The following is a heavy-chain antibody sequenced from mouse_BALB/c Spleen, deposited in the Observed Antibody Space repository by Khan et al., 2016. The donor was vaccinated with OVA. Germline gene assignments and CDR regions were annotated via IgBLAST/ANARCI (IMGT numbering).Heavy chain of an antibody. CDR3: AKECGAGFPY. J-gene: IGHJ3*01. CDR2: IYPGSNNT. V-gene: IGHV1-77*01. CDR1: GYTFTDYN. Sequence: QMQLEESGAELARPGASVKLSCKASGYTFTDYNINWVKQRTGQGLEWIGEIYPGSNNTYYNEKFKGKVTLTADKSYNTAYMQISSLKSEDSSVYFCAKECGAGFPYWGQGTLVTVSA.